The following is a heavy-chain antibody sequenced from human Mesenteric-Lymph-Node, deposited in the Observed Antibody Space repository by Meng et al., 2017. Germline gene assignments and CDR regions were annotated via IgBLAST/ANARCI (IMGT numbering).Heavy chain of an antibody. CDR1: VFTSSDSY. CDR2: ISSSGNTI. Sequence: QVQLVESVGGLVEPGGSLRLSCAAAVFTSSDSYMSWIRQAPGNGLEWVSYISSSGNTIYYADSVKGRFTISRDNAKNSLSLQMNSLRAEDTAIYYCARGIQIWRFWGQGTLVTVSS. J-gene: IGHJ4*02. CDR3: ARGIQIWRF. V-gene: IGHV3-11*01. D-gene: IGHD5-18*01.